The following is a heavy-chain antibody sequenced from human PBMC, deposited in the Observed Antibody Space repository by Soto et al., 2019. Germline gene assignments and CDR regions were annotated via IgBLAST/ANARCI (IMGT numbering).Heavy chain of an antibody. D-gene: IGHD3-16*02. J-gene: IGHJ1*01. Sequence: GGSLRLSCAASGYTFSHYWMHWVRQAPGKGLVWVSRVNPDGTITTYADSVKGRFTISRDNAKNTLYLQMNSLRAEDTAVYYCARVSQSFIEYFQHWGQGTLVTVSS. CDR2: VNPDGTIT. V-gene: IGHV3-74*01. CDR1: GYTFSHYW. CDR3: ARVSQSFIEYFQH.